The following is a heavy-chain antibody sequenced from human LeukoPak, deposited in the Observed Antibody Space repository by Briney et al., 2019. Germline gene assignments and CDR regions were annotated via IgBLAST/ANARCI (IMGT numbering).Heavy chain of an antibody. CDR3: ARALPEYSSYFAP. CDR1: GGSLSSGDYY. CDR2: IYYSGST. D-gene: IGHD6-6*01. J-gene: IGHJ5*02. Sequence: SETLSLTCTVSGGSLSSGDYYWSWIRQPPGKGLEWIGYIYYSGSTNYNPSLKSPVTISVDTSKNQFSLKLSSVTAADTAVYYCARALPEYSSYFAPSGQGTLVTVSS. V-gene: IGHV4-61*08.